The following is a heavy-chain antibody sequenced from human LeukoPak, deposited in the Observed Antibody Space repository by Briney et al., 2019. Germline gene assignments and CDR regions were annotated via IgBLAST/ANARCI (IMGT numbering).Heavy chain of an antibody. Sequence: ASVKVSCKASGYTFTRYYMHWVRQAPGQGLEGMGWINPYSGGTNYAQKFQGRVTMTRDTSISTAYMELSRLRSDDTAVYYCASGLTPYYYDSSGYYPDAFDIWGQGTMVTVSS. CDR2: INPYSGGT. J-gene: IGHJ3*02. CDR3: ASGLTPYYYDSSGYYPDAFDI. D-gene: IGHD3-22*01. V-gene: IGHV1-2*02. CDR1: GYTFTRYY.